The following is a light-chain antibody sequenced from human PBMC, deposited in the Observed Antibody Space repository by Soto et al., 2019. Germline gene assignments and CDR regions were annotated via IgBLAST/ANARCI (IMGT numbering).Light chain of an antibody. CDR1: SSDVGTYNH. CDR2: DVS. CDR3: CSYVGSFLVGV. V-gene: IGLV2-11*01. J-gene: IGLJ1*01. Sequence: QSALTQPRSVSGSPGQSVTISCTGTSSDVGTYNHVSWYQQHPGKAPKLMIYDVSKRPSGVPDRLSGSKSGNTASLTISGLQAEDEADYFCCSYVGSFLVGVFGTGTKLTVL.